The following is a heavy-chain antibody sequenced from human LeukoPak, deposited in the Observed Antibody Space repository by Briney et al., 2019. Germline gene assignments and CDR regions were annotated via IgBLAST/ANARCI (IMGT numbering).Heavy chain of an antibody. CDR2: IIPIFGTA. Sequence: ASVKVSCKASGGTFSSYAISWVRQAPGQGLEWMGRIIPIFGTANYAQKFQGRVTITTDESTSTAYMELSSLRSEDTAVYYCAQHYYDSSGYYYYAFDIWGQGTMVTVSS. CDR1: GGTFSSYA. V-gene: IGHV1-69*05. J-gene: IGHJ3*02. D-gene: IGHD3-22*01. CDR3: AQHYYDSSGYYYYAFDI.